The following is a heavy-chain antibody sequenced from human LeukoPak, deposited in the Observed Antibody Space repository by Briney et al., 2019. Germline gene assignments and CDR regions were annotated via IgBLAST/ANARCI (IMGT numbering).Heavy chain of an antibody. CDR2: IKQDGIEK. CDR3: ARGSSGYYCDHFQT. D-gene: IGHD3-22*01. V-gene: IGHV3-7*01. CDR1: GFTFSNHW. Sequence: PGGSLRLSCAASGFTFSNHWMTWIRQAPGKGLAWVAYIKQDGIEKYYADSVEGRFSVSRDNTRKTLFLQMHTLRAEDTAVYYCARGSSGYYCDHFQTWGQGSLVTVSS. J-gene: IGHJ1*01.